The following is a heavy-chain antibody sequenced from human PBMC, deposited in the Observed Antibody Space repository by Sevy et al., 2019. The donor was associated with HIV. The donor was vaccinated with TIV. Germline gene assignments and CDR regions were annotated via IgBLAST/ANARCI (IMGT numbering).Heavy chain of an antibody. Sequence: GGSLRLSCAASGFTFSSYAMSWVRQAPGKGLERVSAISGSGGSTYYADSVKGRFTISRDNSKNTLYLQMNSLRAEDTAVYYCAKDQWGDSSGYYYFGAFDIWGQGTMVTVSS. V-gene: IGHV3-23*01. J-gene: IGHJ3*02. D-gene: IGHD3-22*01. CDR3: AKDQWGDSSGYYYFGAFDI. CDR2: ISGSGGST. CDR1: GFTFSSYA.